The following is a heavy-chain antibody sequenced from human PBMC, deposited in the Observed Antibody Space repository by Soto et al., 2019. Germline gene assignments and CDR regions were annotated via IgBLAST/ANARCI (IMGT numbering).Heavy chain of an antibody. CDR3: ARGGCSATSCLDS. V-gene: IGHV3-74*01. Sequence: EVQLVESGGGLVQPGGSLRLTCAASGFTFSSHWMHWVRLAPGTGLVWVSYINSDGGRTSYADSVKGRFTISRDNAKNTLYLHINTLTADDTAVYYCARGGCSATSCLDSWGQGTLVTVSP. J-gene: IGHJ4*02. CDR2: INSDGGRT. CDR1: GFTFSSHW. D-gene: IGHD2-2*01.